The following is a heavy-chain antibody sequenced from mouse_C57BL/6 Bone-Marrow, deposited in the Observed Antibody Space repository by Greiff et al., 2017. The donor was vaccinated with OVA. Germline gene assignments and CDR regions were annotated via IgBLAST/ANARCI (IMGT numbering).Heavy chain of an antibody. CDR2: IRLKSDNYAT. CDR3: TPYGRGY. J-gene: IGHJ2*01. Sequence: EVKVEESGGGLVQPGGSMKLSCVASGFTFSNYWMNWVRQSPEKGLEWVAQIRLKSDNYATHYAESVKGRFTISRDDSKSSVYLQMNNLRAEDTGIYYCTPYGRGYWGQGTTLTVSS. V-gene: IGHV6-3*01. CDR1: GFTFSNYW. D-gene: IGHD1-1*01.